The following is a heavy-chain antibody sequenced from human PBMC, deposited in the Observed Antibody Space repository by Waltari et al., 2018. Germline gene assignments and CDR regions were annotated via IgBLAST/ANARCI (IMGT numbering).Heavy chain of an antibody. CDR2: IHTSGGP. D-gene: IGHD7-27*01. J-gene: IGHJ2*01. CDR3: ASTLGIGTSADFDL. V-gene: IGHV4-4*07. Sequence: QVQLQESGPGLVKPSETLSLTCTVSGGSTSSDYLNWIRQPAGKGLEWIVRIHTSGGPTLNPSLKSRVTMSLDTSKRQFSLKLSSVTAADTAVYYCASTLGIGTSADFDLWGLGTLVTVSS. CDR1: GGSTSSDY.